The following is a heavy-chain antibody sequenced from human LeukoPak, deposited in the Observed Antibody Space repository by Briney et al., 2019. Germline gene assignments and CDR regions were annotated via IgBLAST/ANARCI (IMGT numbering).Heavy chain of an antibody. CDR1: GFIFYSYA. V-gene: IGHV3-64*02. CDR2: ITSSGGST. Sequence: GGSLRLSCAASGFIFYSYAMHWVRQAPGRGLEYVSAITSSGGSTFYADSVKGRFTISRDNSKNTLYLQMGSLRADDMAVYYCTKGPGYDYVWGSYRTDYWGQGTLVTVSS. CDR3: TKGPGYDYVWGSYRTDY. D-gene: IGHD3-16*02. J-gene: IGHJ4*02.